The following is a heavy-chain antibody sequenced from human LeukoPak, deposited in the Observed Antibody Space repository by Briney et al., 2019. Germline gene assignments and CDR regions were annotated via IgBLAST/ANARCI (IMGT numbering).Heavy chain of an antibody. J-gene: IGHJ4*02. CDR1: GFTFSSYE. CDR3: ARLDYDSSGQLSD. V-gene: IGHV3-48*03. D-gene: IGHD3-22*01. CDR2: ISSSGSTI. Sequence: GGSLRLSCAASGFTFSSYEMNWVRQAPGKGLEWVSYISSSGSTIYYADSVKGRFTISRDNAKNSLYLQMNSLRAEDTAVYYCARLDYDSSGQLSDWGQGTLVTVSS.